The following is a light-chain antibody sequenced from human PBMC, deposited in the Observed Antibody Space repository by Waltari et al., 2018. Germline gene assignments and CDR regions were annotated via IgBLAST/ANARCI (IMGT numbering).Light chain of an antibody. CDR1: SSNIGNNY. V-gene: IGLV1-51*02. J-gene: IGLJ7*01. CDR2: ENT. Sequence: QSVLTQPPSVSAAPGQRVTISCSGGSSNIGNNYVSWYRQFPGTAPKLLIYENTGLPPGIPGRVSGSKSGTSATLDITGLQAGDEADYYCGTWDSSLSGAVFGGGTHLTVL. CDR3: GTWDSSLSGAV.